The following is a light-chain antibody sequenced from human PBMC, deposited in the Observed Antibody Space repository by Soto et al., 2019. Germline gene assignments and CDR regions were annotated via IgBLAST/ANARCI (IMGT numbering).Light chain of an antibody. V-gene: IGKV1-33*01. CDR2: DAS. CDR1: QDISNY. Sequence: DIQLTQSPSSLSASVGDRVTFTCHASQDISNYLSWYQHKVGKAPKLLVYDASDLESGVPGRFSASGSGTHFSLTISGLQPDDFATYYGQQYDSLPITFGQGTRL. CDR3: QQYDSLPIT. J-gene: IGKJ5*01.